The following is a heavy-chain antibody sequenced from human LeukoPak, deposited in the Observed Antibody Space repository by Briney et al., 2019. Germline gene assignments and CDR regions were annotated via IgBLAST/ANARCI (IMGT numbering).Heavy chain of an antibody. CDR1: GGTFSSYA. D-gene: IGHD2-2*01. CDR2: IIPILGIA. J-gene: IGHJ3*02. CDR3: ASGGDIVVVPAAPADAFDI. V-gene: IGHV1-69*04. Sequence: ASVKVSCKASGGTFSSYAISWVRQAPGQGLEWMGRIIPILGIANYAQKFQGRVTITADKSTSTAYMELSSLRSEDTAVYYCASGGDIVVVPAAPADAFDIWGQGTMVTVSS.